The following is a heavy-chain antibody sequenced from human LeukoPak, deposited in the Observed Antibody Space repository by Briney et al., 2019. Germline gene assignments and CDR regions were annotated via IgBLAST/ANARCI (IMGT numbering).Heavy chain of an antibody. V-gene: IGHV3-64*01. Sequence: GGSLRLSCAASGFTFRNHAMHWVREAPGKGLEYVSAINSNGDTTYYGNSVKGSFTISRDNSKSTLYLQMGSLRPADTAVYYCAREERGLAIDYWGQGALVTVSS. CDR2: INSNGDTT. CDR3: AREERGLAIDY. J-gene: IGHJ4*02. D-gene: IGHD3/OR15-3a*01. CDR1: GFTFRNHA.